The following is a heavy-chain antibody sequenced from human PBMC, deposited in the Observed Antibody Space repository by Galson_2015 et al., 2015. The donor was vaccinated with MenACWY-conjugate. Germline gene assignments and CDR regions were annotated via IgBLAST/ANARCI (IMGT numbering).Heavy chain of an antibody. V-gene: IGHV4-39*01. CDR3: ARHDRTAPARSGAFDI. CDR1: GGSISSSSYY. J-gene: IGHJ3*02. D-gene: IGHD2-2*01. Sequence: ETLSLTCTVSGGSISSSSYYWDWIRQPPGRGLEWIGTIYYSGSTYYNSSLKSRVTISVDTTQNQFSLNLSSVTAADTAMYYCARHDRTAPARSGAFDIWGRGTMVTVSS. CDR2: IYYSGST.